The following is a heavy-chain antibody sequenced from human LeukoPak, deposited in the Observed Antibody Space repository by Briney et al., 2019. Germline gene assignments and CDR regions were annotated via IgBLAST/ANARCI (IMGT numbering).Heavy chain of an antibody. Sequence: GGSLRRSCAASGFTFSSYAMSWVRQAPGKGLEWVSAISGSGGSTYYADSVKGRFTISRDNSKNTLYLQMNSLRAEDTAVYYCAKDLMCDIVPNYWGQGTLVTVPS. D-gene: IGHD5-12*01. CDR2: ISGSGGST. CDR1: GFTFSSYA. CDR3: AKDLMCDIVPNY. V-gene: IGHV3-23*01. J-gene: IGHJ4*02.